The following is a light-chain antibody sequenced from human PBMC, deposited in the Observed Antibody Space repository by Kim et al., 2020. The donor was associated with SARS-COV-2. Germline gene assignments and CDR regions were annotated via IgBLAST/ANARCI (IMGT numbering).Light chain of an antibody. J-gene: IGLJ1*01. Sequence: GQRVTISCSGSSSNIGSNYVYWYQQLPATAPKLLIYRNNQRPSGVPDRFSGSKSGTSASLAISGLRSEDEADYYCAAWDDSLSGYVFGTGTKVTVL. V-gene: IGLV1-47*01. CDR1: SSNIGSNY. CDR3: AAWDDSLSGYV. CDR2: RNN.